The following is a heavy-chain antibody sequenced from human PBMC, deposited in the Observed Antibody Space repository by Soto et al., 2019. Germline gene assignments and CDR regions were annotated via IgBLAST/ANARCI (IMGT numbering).Heavy chain of an antibody. D-gene: IGHD1-26*01. CDR3: ARISRELLGYFDY. CDR1: GGSISSYY. Sequence: SETLSLTCTVSGGSISSYYWSWIRQPPGKGLEWIGYIYYSGSTNYNPSLKSRVTISVDTSKNQFSLKLSSVTAADTAVYYCARISRELLGYFDYVGQGTLVTVFS. CDR2: IYYSGST. V-gene: IGHV4-59*01. J-gene: IGHJ4*02.